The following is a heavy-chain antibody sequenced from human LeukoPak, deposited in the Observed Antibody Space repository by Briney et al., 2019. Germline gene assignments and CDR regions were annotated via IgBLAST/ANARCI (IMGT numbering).Heavy chain of an antibody. D-gene: IGHD1-7*01. V-gene: IGHV4-39*02. CDR1: GASISSSSYY. Sequence: SETLSLTCTVSGASISSSSYYGAWIRQPPGKGLEWIGSIYFIGSTYYTTSFKSRVTISVDTSKNQFSLNLSSVTAADTAVYYCARGIIGTFDFWGQGILVSVSS. CDR3: ARGIIGTFDF. J-gene: IGHJ4*02. CDR2: IYFIGST.